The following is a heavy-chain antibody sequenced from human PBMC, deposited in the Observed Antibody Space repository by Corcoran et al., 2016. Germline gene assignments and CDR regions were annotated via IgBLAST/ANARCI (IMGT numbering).Heavy chain of an antibody. CDR2: TCYRSKWYN. D-gene: IGHD6-13*01. Sequence: QVQLQQSGPGLVKPAQTLSLTCAISGDSDSSKSAAWNWIRQSPSRGLEWRGRTCYRSKWYNDYAVSVKSRITINPDTSKNQFSLQLNSVTREGTAEYYRARNSEQLVRQSDYFDYWGQGTLVTVSS. CDR1: GDSDSSKSAA. CDR3: ARNSEQLVRQSDYFDY. J-gene: IGHJ4*02. V-gene: IGHV6-1*01.